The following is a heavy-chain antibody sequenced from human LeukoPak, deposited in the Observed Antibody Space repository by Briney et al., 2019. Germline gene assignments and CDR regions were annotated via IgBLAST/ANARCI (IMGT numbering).Heavy chain of an antibody. CDR2: IIPIFGTA. V-gene: IGHV1-69*05. J-gene: IGHJ6*03. CDR3: ARETATPGPNYYYYYYMDV. Sequence: ASVKVSCKASGGTFSSYAISWVRQAPGQGLEWMGGIIPIFGTANYAQKFQGRVTITTDESTSTAYMELSSLRSEDTAVYYRARETATPGPNYYYYYYMDVWGKGTTVTVSS. CDR1: GGTFSSYA.